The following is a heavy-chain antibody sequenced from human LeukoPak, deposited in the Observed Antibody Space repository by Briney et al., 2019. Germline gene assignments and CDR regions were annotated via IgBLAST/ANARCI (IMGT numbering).Heavy chain of an antibody. CDR3: ARSLGWPDNWFDP. D-gene: IGHD3-10*01. J-gene: IGHJ5*02. CDR2: IYYSGST. V-gene: IGHV4-59*01. CDR1: GGSISIYY. Sequence: SETLSLTCTVSGGSISIYYWSWIRQPPGKGLEWIGYIYYSGSTNYNPSLKSRVTISVDTSKNQFSLKLSSVTAADTAVYYCARSLGWPDNWFDPWGQGTLVTVSS.